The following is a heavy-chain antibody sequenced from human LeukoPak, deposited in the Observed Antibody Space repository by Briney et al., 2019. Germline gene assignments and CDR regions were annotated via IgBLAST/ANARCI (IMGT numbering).Heavy chain of an antibody. D-gene: IGHD3-22*01. V-gene: IGHV4-38-2*02. J-gene: IGHJ4*02. CDR3: ASPTYYYDSSGYPPLYY. CDR2: IYHSGST. Sequence: SETLSLTCTVSGHSISSGYYWGWIRQPPGKGLEWIAIIYHSGSTYYNPSLKSRVTISVDTSKNQFSLNLSSVTAADTAVYYCASPTYYYDSSGYPPLYYWGQGTLVTVSS. CDR1: GHSISSGYY.